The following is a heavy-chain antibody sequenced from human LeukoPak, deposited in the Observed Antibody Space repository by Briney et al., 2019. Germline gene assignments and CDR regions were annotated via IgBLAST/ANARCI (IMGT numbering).Heavy chain of an antibody. V-gene: IGHV3-48*02. J-gene: IGHJ4*02. CDR2: ISSSSTSR. CDR3: ARDWEQLSD. D-gene: IGHD6-6*01. Sequence: PGGSLRRSCAAFGFTFSRYSMNWVRQAPGKGREWVSYISSSSTSRYYADSVKGRFTISRDNAKNSLYLQMNSLRDEDTAVYYCARDWEQLSDWGQGTLVTVSS. CDR1: GFTFSRYS.